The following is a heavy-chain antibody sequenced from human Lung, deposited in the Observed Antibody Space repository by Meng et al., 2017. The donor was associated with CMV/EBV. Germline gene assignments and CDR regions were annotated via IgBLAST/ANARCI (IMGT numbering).Heavy chain of an antibody. V-gene: IGHV1-2*02. D-gene: IGHD2-21*02. CDR3: VTYCGGDCYSGFDY. CDR1: GYTFTGYY. J-gene: IGHJ4*02. CDR2: INPNSGGT. Sequence: QVQLVQSGAEVKKRGASVKVSCKASGYTFTGYYMHWVRQAPGQGLEWMGWINPNSGGTNYAQKFQGRVTMTRDTSISTAYMELSRLRSDDTAVYYCVTYCGGDCYSGFDYWGQGTLVTVSS.